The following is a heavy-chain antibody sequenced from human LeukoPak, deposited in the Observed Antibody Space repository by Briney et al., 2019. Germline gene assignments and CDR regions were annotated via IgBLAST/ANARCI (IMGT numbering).Heavy chain of an antibody. Sequence: SETLSLTCTVSGYSITSAYYWGWIRQPPGKWLEWIGSFFLKGSTYYNPSLKSRVTISVDTSKNQFSLTLSSVTAADTAVYYCARFNSGSYQHYFDYWGQGTLVTVSS. CDR2: FFLKGST. D-gene: IGHD1-26*01. CDR1: GYSITSAYY. V-gene: IGHV4-38-2*02. CDR3: ARFNSGSYQHYFDY. J-gene: IGHJ4*02.